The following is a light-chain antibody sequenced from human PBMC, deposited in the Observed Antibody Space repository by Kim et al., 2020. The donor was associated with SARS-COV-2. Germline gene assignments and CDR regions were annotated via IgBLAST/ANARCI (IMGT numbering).Light chain of an antibody. V-gene: IGLV3-21*04. CDR1: NFDSIR. CDR3: QVWDTSSDTGV. J-gene: IGLJ1*01. Sequence: SYELTQPPSVSVAPGKTATITCGGKNFDSIRVHWYQQKPGQAPLLVMYHVKDRPSGISERFSGSSSDTTANLTITRVEAGDEADYYCQVWDTSSDTGVFG. CDR2: HVK.